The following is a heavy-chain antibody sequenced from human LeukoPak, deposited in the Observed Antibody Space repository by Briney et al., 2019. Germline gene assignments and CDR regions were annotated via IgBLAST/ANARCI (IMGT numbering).Heavy chain of an antibody. CDR1: GGSISSGSYY. Sequence: SQTLSLTCTVSGGSISSGSYYWSWIRQPAGKGLEWIGRIYTSGSTNYNPSLKSRVTISVDTSKNQFSLKLSSVIAADTAVYYCAREDILTGSAAYWGQGTLVTVSS. D-gene: IGHD3-9*01. J-gene: IGHJ4*02. CDR3: AREDILTGSAAY. V-gene: IGHV4-61*02. CDR2: IYTSGST.